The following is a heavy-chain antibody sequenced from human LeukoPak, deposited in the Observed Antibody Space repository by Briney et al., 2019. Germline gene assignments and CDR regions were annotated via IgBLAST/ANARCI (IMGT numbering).Heavy chain of an antibody. CDR2: INPNSGGT. CDR3: ARADYGDYSSWAFDI. J-gene: IGHJ3*02. Sequence: ASVKVSCKASGYTFTGYYMHWVRQAPGQGLEWMGWINPNSGGTNYAQKLQGRVTMTTDTSTSTAYMELRSLRSDDTAVYYCARADYGDYSSWAFDIWGQGTMVTVSS. D-gene: IGHD4-17*01. V-gene: IGHV1-2*02. CDR1: GYTFTGYY.